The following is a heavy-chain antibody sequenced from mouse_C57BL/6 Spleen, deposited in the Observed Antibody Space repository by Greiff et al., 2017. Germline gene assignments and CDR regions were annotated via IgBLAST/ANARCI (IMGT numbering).Heavy chain of an antibody. CDR2: INPYNGGT. Sequence: EVQLQQSGPVLVKPGASVKMSCKASGYTFTDYYMNWVKQSHGKSLEWIGVINPYNGGTSYNQKFKGKATLTVDKSSSTAYMELNSLTSEDSAVYYCARAQKGAMDYWGQGTSVTVSS. CDR1: GYTFTDYY. V-gene: IGHV1-19*01. CDR3: ARAQKGAMDY. J-gene: IGHJ4*01.